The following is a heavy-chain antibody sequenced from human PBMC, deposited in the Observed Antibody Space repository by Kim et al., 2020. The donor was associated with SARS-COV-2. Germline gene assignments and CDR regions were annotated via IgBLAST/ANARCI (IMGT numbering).Heavy chain of an antibody. Sequence: SETLSLTCTASGGSISSSSYYWGWIRQPPGKGLEWIGSIYHSGSTYYNPSLKSRVTISVDTSKNQFSLKLSSVTAADTAVYYCASQVSRALSYFDYWGQG. CDR2: IYHSGST. D-gene: IGHD3-16*02. V-gene: IGHV4-39*01. J-gene: IGHJ4*02. CDR3: ASQVSRALSYFDY. CDR1: GGSISSSSYY.